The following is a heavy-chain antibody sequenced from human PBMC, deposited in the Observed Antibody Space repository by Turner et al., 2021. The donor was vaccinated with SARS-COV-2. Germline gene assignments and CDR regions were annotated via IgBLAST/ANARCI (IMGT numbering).Heavy chain of an antibody. CDR1: GFTFSSYS. Sequence: EVQLVASGGGLVKPGGSLRLSCPASGFTFSSYSMNWVRQAAGKGLEWVSSITSRDTYYADAVKGRFTISRDNAKNSLYLQMNSLRAEDTAVYYCVRDKDSSDYYYWGQGTLVTVSS. V-gene: IGHV3-21*01. D-gene: IGHD3-22*01. CDR3: VRDKDSSDYYY. CDR2: ITSRDT. J-gene: IGHJ4*02.